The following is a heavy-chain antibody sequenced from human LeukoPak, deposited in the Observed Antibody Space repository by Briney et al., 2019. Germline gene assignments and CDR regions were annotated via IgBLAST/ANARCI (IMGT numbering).Heavy chain of an antibody. CDR2: IIPILGIA. D-gene: IGHD3-22*01. CDR3: ARVKHDSSGYYTPTFDY. Sequence: AASVKVSCKASGGTFSSYAISWVRQAPGQGLEWMGRIIPILGIANYAQKSQGRVTITADKSTSTAYMELSSLRSEDTAVYYCARVKHDSSGYYTPTFDYWGQGTLVTVSS. J-gene: IGHJ4*02. V-gene: IGHV1-69*04. CDR1: GGTFSSYA.